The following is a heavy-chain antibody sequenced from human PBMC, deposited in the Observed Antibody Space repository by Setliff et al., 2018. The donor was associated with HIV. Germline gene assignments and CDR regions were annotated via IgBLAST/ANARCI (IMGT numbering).Heavy chain of an antibody. J-gene: IGHJ4*02. CDR1: EFPFSSHT. V-gene: IGHV3-21*01. Sequence: GGSLRLSCAASEFPFSSHTMHWVRQAPGKGLEWVSSISPRGVNSYYADSVKGRFTISRDNAKNSLYLQMNSLRAEDTAVYYCARGRPHVDYWGQGTLVTVSS. D-gene: IGHD6-6*01. CDR2: ISPRGVNS. CDR3: ARGRPHVDY.